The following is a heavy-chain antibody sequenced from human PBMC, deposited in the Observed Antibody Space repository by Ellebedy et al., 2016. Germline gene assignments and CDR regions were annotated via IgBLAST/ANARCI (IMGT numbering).Heavy chain of an antibody. Sequence: GGSLRLSXAASGFTFSISGMTWVRQAPGKGLEWVATIVSSGREAYYADPLKGRFTISIDNSRNTMYLQMNSLRADDTAVYYCRQGHYANYWGQGTLVTVSS. J-gene: IGHJ4*02. CDR2: IVSSGREA. D-gene: IGHD2-8*01. CDR3: RQGHYANY. V-gene: IGHV3-21*04. CDR1: GFTFSISG.